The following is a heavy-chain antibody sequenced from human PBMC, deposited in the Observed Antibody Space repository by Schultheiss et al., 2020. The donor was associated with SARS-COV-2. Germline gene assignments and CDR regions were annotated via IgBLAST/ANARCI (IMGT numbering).Heavy chain of an antibody. V-gene: IGHV1-18*04. Sequence: ASVKVSCKASGYTFTSYGISWVRQAPGQGLEWMGWISAYNGNTNYAQKLQGRVTMTRDTSASTAYMELSSLRSEDTAVYYCAREKGESPFGVVTYYYYYYMDVWGKGTTVTVSS. D-gene: IGHD3-3*01. CDR1: GYTFTSYG. J-gene: IGHJ6*03. CDR3: AREKGESPFGVVTYYYYYYMDV. CDR2: ISAYNGNT.